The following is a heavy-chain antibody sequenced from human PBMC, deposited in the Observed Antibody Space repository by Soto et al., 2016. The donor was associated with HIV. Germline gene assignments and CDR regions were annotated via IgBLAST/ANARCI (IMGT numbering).Heavy chain of an antibody. CDR3: ARPPDGGEGFQH. D-gene: IGHD4-17*01. J-gene: IGHJ1*01. CDR1: GGSISRSSYY. CDR2: IYYSGST. Sequence: QLQLQESGPGLVKPSETLSLTCTVSGGSISRSSYYWGWIRQPPGKGLEWIGSIYYSGSTYYNPSLKSRVTISVDMSKNQFSLKLNSVTAADTAVYYCARPPDGGEGFQHWGQGTLVTVSS. V-gene: IGHV4-39*01.